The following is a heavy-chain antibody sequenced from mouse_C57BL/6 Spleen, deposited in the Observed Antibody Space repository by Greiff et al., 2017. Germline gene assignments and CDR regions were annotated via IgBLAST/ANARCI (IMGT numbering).Heavy chain of an antibody. CDR2: INPYNGGT. D-gene: IGHD2-4*01. CDR1: GYTFTDYY. CDR3: ARRGDYDGFAY. V-gene: IGHV1-19*01. J-gene: IGHJ3*01. Sequence: VQLKQSGPVLVKPGASVKMSCKASGYTFTDYYMNWVKQSHGKSLEWIGVINPYNGGTSYNQKFKGKATLTVDKSSSTAYMELNSLTSEDSAVYYCARRGDYDGFAYWGQGTLVTVSA.